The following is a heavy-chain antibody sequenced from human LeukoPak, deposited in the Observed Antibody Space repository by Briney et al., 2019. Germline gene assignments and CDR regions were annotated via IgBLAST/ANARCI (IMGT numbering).Heavy chain of an antibody. D-gene: IGHD3-3*01. CDR3: AKGTDFGVVTTFDY. CDR2: ISGSGGST. J-gene: IGHJ4*02. V-gene: IGHV3-23*01. CDR1: GFTFSSYA. Sequence: PGGSLRLSCAASGFTFSSYAMSWVRQAPGKGLEWVSAISGSGGSTYYADSVKGRFTISRDNTKNTLYLQMNSLRAEYTVVYYCAKGTDFGVVTTFDYWGQGTLVTVSS.